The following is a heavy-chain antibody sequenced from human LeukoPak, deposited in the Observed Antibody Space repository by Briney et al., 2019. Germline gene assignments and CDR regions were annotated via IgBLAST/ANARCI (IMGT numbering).Heavy chain of an antibody. J-gene: IGHJ6*03. V-gene: IGHV3-7*01. CDR3: TKDRQGPNQYHMDV. CDR2: INQDGGTT. CDR1: GFTFSSLW. Sequence: GALRLSCAASGFTFSSLWMSWVRQAPGRGPAWVANINQDGGTTYYVASVKGRFTISRDNAKNSLSLQMSSLRAEDTAVYYCTKDRQGPNQYHMDVWGKGTTVTVSS.